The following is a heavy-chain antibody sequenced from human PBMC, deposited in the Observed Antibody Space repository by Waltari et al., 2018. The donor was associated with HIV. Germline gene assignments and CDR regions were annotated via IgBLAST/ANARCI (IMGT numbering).Heavy chain of an antibody. Sequence: QVQLVQSGSELKKPGASVKVSCKASGYTFTRFAMDWVRQAPGQGLEWMGWITTNPGNPTYAQGFTGRFVFSLDTSGSTAYLQISSLKAEDTAVYYCARDGCGGGNGNPDYWGQGTLVTVSS. V-gene: IGHV7-4-1*02. CDR2: ITTNPGNP. CDR1: GYTFTRFA. J-gene: IGHJ4*02. D-gene: IGHD2-21*01. CDR3: ARDGCGGGNGNPDY.